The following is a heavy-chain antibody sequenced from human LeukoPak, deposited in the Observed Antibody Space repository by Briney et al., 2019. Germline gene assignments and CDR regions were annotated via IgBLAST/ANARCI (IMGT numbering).Heavy chain of an antibody. CDR2: ISSSGTYI. CDR3: VRDRGSYRPIDY. D-gene: IGHD1-26*01. V-gene: IGHV3-21*01. Sequence: GGSLRLSCAASGFTFSTYSMNWVRQAPGKGLEWVSSISSSGTYIYYRDSVKGRLTISRDNAENSLYLEMNSLRVEDTAIYYCVRDRGSYRPIDYWGQGTLVTVSS. J-gene: IGHJ4*02. CDR1: GFTFSTYS.